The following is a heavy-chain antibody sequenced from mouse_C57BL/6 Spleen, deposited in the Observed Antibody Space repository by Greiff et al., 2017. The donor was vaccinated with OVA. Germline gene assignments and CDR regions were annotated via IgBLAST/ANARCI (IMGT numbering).Heavy chain of an antibody. CDR3: ARVGWLLTRVDY. CDR2: ISTYSGDA. V-gene: IGHV1-67*01. CDR1: GYTFTDYA. J-gene: IGHJ2*01. Sequence: QVQLKESGPELVRPGVSVKISCKGSGYTFTDYAMHWVKQSHEQSLEWIGVISTYSGDARYNQKFKDKATMTVDKSSSTAYMELARLKSEDSAVYYCARVGWLLTRVDYWGQGTTLTVSS. D-gene: IGHD2-3*01.